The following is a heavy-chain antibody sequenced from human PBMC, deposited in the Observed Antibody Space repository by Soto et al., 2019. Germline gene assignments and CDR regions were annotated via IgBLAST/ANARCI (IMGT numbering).Heavy chain of an antibody. CDR3: ARSGSGSGWL. V-gene: IGHV4-61*01. J-gene: IGHJ4*02. Sequence: QVQLQESGPGLVKPSETLSLTCTVSGGSVSSGRFYWSWIRQPPGKGLEWIGYIYYSGSTKYNPSLRRRVTISVATSKNQCSLKLTSVTAADTAVYYCARSGSGSGWLGGQGTLVTVSS. CDR2: IYYSGST. D-gene: IGHD6-19*01. CDR1: GGSVSSGRFY.